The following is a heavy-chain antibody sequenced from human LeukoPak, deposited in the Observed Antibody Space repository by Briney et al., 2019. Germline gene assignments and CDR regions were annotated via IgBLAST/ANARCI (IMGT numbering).Heavy chain of an antibody. CDR1: GLTFSSYE. CDR2: ISDSGRTI. D-gene: IGHD3-3*01. Sequence: GGSLRLSCAASGLTFSSYEMNWVRQAPGKGLEWVSYISDSGRTIYYADSVKGRFTISRDNAKNSLYLQMNSLRAEDTAVYYCARRYDFWDYWGQGTLVTVSS. V-gene: IGHV3-48*03. J-gene: IGHJ4*02. CDR3: ARRYDFWDY.